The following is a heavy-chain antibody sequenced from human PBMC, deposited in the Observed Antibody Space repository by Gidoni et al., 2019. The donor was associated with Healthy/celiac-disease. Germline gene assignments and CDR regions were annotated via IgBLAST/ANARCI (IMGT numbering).Heavy chain of an antibody. D-gene: IGHD5-12*01. CDR2: INHSGST. Sequence: QVQLQQWGAGLLKPSETLSLTCAVYGGSFSGYYWSWIRQPPGKGLEWIGEINHSGSTNYNPSLKSRVTISVDTSKNQFSLKLSSVTAADTAVYYCARHRLEDRDGYNRPLAEFDYWGQGTLVTVSS. J-gene: IGHJ4*02. CDR3: ARHRLEDRDGYNRPLAEFDY. CDR1: GGSFSGYY. V-gene: IGHV4-34*01.